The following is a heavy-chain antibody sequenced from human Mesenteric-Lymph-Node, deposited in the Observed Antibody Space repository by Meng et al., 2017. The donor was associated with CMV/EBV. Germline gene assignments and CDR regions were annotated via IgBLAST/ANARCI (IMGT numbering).Heavy chain of an antibody. J-gene: IGHJ4*02. V-gene: IGHV4-39*07. CDR2: IYYSGSI. Sequence: GSLRLSCTVSGGSISSSSYYWGWIRQPPGKGLEWIGSIYYSGSISYNPSLKSRVTIAEDTSKNQFSLNLGSVTAADTAVYYCASRIGELWYKDWGPGTLVTVSS. CDR1: GGSISSSSYY. CDR3: ASRIGELWYKD. D-gene: IGHD3-10*01.